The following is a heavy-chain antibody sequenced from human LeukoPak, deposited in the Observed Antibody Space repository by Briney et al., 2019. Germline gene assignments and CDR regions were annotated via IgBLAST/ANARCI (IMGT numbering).Heavy chain of an antibody. J-gene: IGHJ4*02. D-gene: IGHD2-21*01. CDR3: AAYGSISL. CDR1: GGSISTNY. CDR2: IYTGVST. Sequence: SETLSLTCSVSGGSISTNYWTWIRQPAGKGLEWIGRIYTGVSTNYNPSLKSRVTMSLDTSKNEFSLRLSSVTAADTAVYYCAAYGSISLWGQGTLVTVSS. V-gene: IGHV4-4*07.